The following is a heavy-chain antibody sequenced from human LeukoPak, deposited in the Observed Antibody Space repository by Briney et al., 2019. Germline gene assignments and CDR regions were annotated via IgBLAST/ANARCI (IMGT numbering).Heavy chain of an antibody. CDR1: GFNFNYAW. CDR3: AKGEKTRPFGGVIDY. CDR2: ISDSGGST. Sequence: GGSLRLSCAASGFNFNYAWMNWVRQAPGKGLEWVSAISDSGGSTYYTDSVKGRFTISRDNSKNTLYLQMNSLRAEDTAVYYCAKGEKTRPFGGVIDYWGQGTLVTVSS. J-gene: IGHJ4*02. D-gene: IGHD3-16*02. V-gene: IGHV3-23*01.